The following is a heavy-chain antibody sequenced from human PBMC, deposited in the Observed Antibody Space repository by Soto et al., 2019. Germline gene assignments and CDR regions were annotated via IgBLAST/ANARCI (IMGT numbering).Heavy chain of an antibody. D-gene: IGHD2-8*01. CDR2: IYYSGST. CDR1: GGSISSYY. J-gene: IGHJ6*02. Sequence: SETLSLTCTVSGGSISSYYWSWIRQPPGKGLEWIGYIYYSGSTNYNPSLKSRVTISVDTSKNQFSLKLSSVTAADTAVYYCARDNGLGPNYYYYGMDVWGQGTTVTVSS. CDR3: ARDNGLGPNYYYYGMDV. V-gene: IGHV4-59*01.